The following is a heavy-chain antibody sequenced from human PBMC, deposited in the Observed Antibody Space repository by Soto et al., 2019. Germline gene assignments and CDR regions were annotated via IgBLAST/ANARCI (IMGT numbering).Heavy chain of an antibody. CDR1: GGTFSSYA. Sequence: SVKVSCKASGGTFSSYAISWVRQAPGQGLEWMGGIIPIFGTANYAQKFQGRVTITADESTSTAYMELSSLRSEDTAVYYCAREARLGYSYGPGHDAFDICGQGTMVTVS. CDR2: IIPIFGTA. V-gene: IGHV1-69*13. CDR3: AREARLGYSYGPGHDAFDI. J-gene: IGHJ3*02. D-gene: IGHD5-18*01.